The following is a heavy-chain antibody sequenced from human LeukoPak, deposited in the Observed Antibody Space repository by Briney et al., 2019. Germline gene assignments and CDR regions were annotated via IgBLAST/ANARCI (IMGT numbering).Heavy chain of an antibody. CDR1: GFSLSTSGVG. J-gene: IGHJ3*02. Sequence: SGPTLVNPTQLLTLTCTFSGFSLSTSGVGVGWIRQPPGKALEWLALIYWDDDKRCSPSLKSRLTITKDTSKNQVVLTMTNMDPVDTATYYCAHRRKYYYDSSGYRGAFDIWGQGTMVTVSS. CDR2: IYWDDDK. V-gene: IGHV2-5*02. D-gene: IGHD3-22*01. CDR3: AHRRKYYYDSSGYRGAFDI.